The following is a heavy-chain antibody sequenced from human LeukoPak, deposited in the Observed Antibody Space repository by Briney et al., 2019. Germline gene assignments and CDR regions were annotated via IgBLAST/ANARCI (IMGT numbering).Heavy chain of an antibody. CDR1: GGTFSSYA. CDR2: IIPIFGTA. D-gene: IGHD2-2*01. Sequence: GSSVKVSCKASGGTFSSYAISWVRQAPRQGLEWMGGIIPIFGTANYAQKFQGRVTITADESTSTAYMELSSLRSEDTAVYYCANDCSSTSCQPYYYYYGMDVWGQGTTVTVSS. J-gene: IGHJ6*02. V-gene: IGHV1-69*01. CDR3: ANDCSSTSCQPYYYYYGMDV.